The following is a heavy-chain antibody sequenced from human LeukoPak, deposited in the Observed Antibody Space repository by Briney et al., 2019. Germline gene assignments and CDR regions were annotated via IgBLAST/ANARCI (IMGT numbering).Heavy chain of an antibody. CDR3: ARAGGRLRGVQLWLRSAFDY. D-gene: IGHD5-18*01. V-gene: IGHV1-46*01. CDR1: GYTFTAYY. J-gene: IGHJ4*02. Sequence: ASVKVSCKASGYTFTAYYMHWVRQAPGQGLEWMGIINPSGGSTSHAQKFQGRVTMTRDTSTSTVYMELSSLRSEDTAAYYCARAGGRLRGVQLWLRSAFDYWGQGTLVTVSS. CDR2: INPSGGST.